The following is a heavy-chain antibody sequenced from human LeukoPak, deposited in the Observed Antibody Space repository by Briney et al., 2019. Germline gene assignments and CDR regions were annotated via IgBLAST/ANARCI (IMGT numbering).Heavy chain of an antibody. CDR1: GFTFSYYS. V-gene: IGHV3-48*02. CDR3: VRDRDYAFDF. J-gene: IGHJ3*01. Sequence: PGGSLRLSCAASGFTFSYYSMNWVRQAPGKGLEWISYSHTDGPISYADSVKGRFTISRDNAENSLYLQMNSLRDEDTAVYFCVRDRDYAFDFWGEGTSVTVSS. CDR2: SHTDGPI.